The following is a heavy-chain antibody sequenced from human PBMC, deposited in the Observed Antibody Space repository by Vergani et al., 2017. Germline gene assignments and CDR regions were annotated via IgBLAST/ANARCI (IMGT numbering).Heavy chain of an antibody. D-gene: IGHD2-21*01. J-gene: IGHJ4*02. Sequence: QLQLHESGPGLVKPSETLSLTCTVSGGSISSSSYYWGWIRQPPGKGLEWIGSIYYSGSTYYNPSLKSRVTISVDTSKNQFSLKLSSVTAADTAVYYCARHGPYSGGIDYWGQGTLVTVSS. V-gene: IGHV4-39*01. CDR3: ARHGPYSGGIDY. CDR1: GGSISSSSYY. CDR2: IYYSGST.